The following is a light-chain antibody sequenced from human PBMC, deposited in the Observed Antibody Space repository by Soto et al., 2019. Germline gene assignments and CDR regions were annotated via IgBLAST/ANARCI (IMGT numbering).Light chain of an antibody. J-gene: IGKJ2*01. CDR1: QDISNY. CDR3: QQYDNLPPYT. CDR2: DAS. Sequence: DIQMTQSPSSLSASVGDRVTITCQASQDISNYLNWYQQKPGKAPKLLIYDASNLETGVPSRFNGSRSGTDFTFTISSLQPEDIATYYCQQYDNLPPYTFGQGTKLEIK. V-gene: IGKV1-33*01.